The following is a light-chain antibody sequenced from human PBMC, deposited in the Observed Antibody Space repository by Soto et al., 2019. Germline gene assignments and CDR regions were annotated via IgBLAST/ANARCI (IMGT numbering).Light chain of an antibody. Sequence: QSALTQPRSVSGSPVQSVTISCTGTSSDVGGSKYVSWYQQYPGKAPKLIIYDVTNRPSGVPDRFSGSKSGNTASLTISGLQAEDEADYYCCSYAGSYTYQVFGTGTKVTVL. V-gene: IGLV2-11*01. CDR1: SSDVGGSKY. CDR3: CSYAGSYTYQV. CDR2: DVT. J-gene: IGLJ1*01.